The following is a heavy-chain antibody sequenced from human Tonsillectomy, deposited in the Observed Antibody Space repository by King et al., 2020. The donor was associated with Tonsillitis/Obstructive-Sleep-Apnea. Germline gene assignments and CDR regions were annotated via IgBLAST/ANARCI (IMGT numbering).Heavy chain of an antibody. CDR3: AGLLLVTMVQGDAFDI. V-gene: IGHV4-34*01. Sequence: VQLQQWGAGLLKPSETLSLTCAVYGGSFSGYYWSWIRQTPGKGLEWIGEINHSGSTNYNPSLKSRVTISLDTSKNQFSLKLSPVTAADTAVYYCAGLLLVTMVQGDAFDIGGQGTMVTVSS. CDR1: GGSFSGYY. CDR2: INHSGST. J-gene: IGHJ3*02. D-gene: IGHD3-10*01.